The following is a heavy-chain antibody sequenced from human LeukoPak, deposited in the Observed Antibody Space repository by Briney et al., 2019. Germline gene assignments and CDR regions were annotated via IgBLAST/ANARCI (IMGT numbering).Heavy chain of an antibody. CDR1: GFTFSSYA. CDR2: ISGSGCST. D-gene: IGHD3-16*01. CDR3: ANGVTLYNAFDI. V-gene: IGHV3-23*01. Sequence: GGSLRLSCAACGFTFSSYAMSGVREAPGKGLEGVSPISGSGCSTYYADSVKGRFTIPRDSSKNTLYLQMHSLRAEHTAVYYCANGVTLYNAFDIWGQGTMVSVPS. J-gene: IGHJ3*02.